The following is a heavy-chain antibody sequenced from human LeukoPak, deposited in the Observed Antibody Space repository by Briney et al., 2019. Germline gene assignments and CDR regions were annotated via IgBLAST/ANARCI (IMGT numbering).Heavy chain of an antibody. CDR1: GFTFSSYE. CDR3: ARVPYYYDSSGYWGGFDY. D-gene: IGHD3-22*01. V-gene: IGHV3-48*03. J-gene: IGHJ4*02. Sequence: GGSLRLSCAASGFTFSSYEMNWVRQAPGKGLEWVSYISSSGSTIYYADSVKGRFTISRDNAKNSLYLQMNRLRAEDTAVYYCARVPYYYDSSGYWGGFDYWGQGTLVTVSS. CDR2: ISSSGSTI.